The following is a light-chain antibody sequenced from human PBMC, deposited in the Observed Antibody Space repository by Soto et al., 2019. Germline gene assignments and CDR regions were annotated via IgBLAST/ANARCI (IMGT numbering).Light chain of an antibody. Sequence: EIVLTQSPATLSLSPGERATLSCRASQSVSSYLAWYQQKPGQAPRLLIYDASNRATGIPARFSGSGSGTDFTLTISSLEPEDFAVYYCQQSSNWTPMYTFGQGTKLEIK. CDR3: QQSSNWTPMYT. J-gene: IGKJ2*01. V-gene: IGKV3-11*01. CDR2: DAS. CDR1: QSVSSY.